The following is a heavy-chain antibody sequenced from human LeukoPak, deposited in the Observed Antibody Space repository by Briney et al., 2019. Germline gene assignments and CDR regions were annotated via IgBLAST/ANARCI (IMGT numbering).Heavy chain of an antibody. Sequence: SETLSLTCTVSGGSISSSSYYWGWIRQPPGKGLEWIGSIYYSGSTYYNPSLKSRVTISVDTSKNQFSLKLSSVTAADTAAYYCAGTTVTTDWYFDLWGRGTLVTVSS. J-gene: IGHJ2*01. V-gene: IGHV4-39*07. CDR2: IYYSGST. D-gene: IGHD4-17*01. CDR1: GGSISSSSYY. CDR3: AGTTVTTDWYFDL.